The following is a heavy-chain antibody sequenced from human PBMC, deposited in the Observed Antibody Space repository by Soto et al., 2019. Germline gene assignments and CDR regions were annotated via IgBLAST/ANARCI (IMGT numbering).Heavy chain of an antibody. J-gene: IGHJ3*01. D-gene: IGHD3-22*01. CDR2: LYSSGST. Sequence: EVQLVESGGGLIQPGGSLRLSCAASGFTFTGNDMNWVRQAPGKGLEWVSLLYSSGSTYYADSVKGRFTIPRDNSNNTLYLQMSSLRAEDTAVYYCAARPLLPGAPWGQGTMVTVSS. CDR1: GFTFTGND. CDR3: AARPLLPGAP. V-gene: IGHV3-53*01.